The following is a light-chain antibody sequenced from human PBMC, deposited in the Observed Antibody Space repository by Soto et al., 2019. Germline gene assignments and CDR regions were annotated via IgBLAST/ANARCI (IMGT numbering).Light chain of an antibody. Sequence: DIQLTQSPSFLSASVGDRVTITCRASQGISSYLAWYQQKPGKAPKLLIYAASTLQSGVPSRFSGSGSGTEFTLTISGLQPDDFAIYYCQQFNSYPITFGQGARLEIK. CDR3: QQFNSYPIT. V-gene: IGKV1-9*01. CDR1: QGISSY. CDR2: AAS. J-gene: IGKJ5*01.